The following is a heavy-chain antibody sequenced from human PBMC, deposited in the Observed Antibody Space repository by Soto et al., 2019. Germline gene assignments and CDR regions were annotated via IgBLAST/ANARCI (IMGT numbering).Heavy chain of an antibody. J-gene: IGHJ6*02. D-gene: IGHD6-19*01. CDR1: GFTFSSYW. Sequence: PGGSLRLSCAASGFTFSSYWMHWVRQAPGKGLVWVSRINSDGSSTSYADSVKGRFTISRDNAKNTLYLQMNSLRAEDMAVYYCARHIAVAGANYYYGMDVWGQGTTVTVSS. CDR3: ARHIAVAGANYYYGMDV. CDR2: INSDGSST. V-gene: IGHV3-74*01.